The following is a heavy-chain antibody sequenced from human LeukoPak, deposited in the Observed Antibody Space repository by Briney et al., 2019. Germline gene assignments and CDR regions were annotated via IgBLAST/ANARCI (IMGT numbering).Heavy chain of an antibody. CDR3: AKSRYSGSHLDY. V-gene: IGHV3-23*01. D-gene: IGHD1-26*01. Sequence: GGSLRLSCAASGFTFSSFDMSWVRQAPGKGLEWVSSIRSSGSSTYYADSVKGRVTVSRDNHKNTLFLQMNSLRAEDTAVYFCAKSRYSGSHLDYWGQGTLVTVYS. J-gene: IGHJ4*02. CDR2: IRSSGSST. CDR1: GFTFSSFD.